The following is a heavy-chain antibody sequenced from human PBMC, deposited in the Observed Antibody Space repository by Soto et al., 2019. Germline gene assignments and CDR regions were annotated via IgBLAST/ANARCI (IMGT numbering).Heavy chain of an antibody. CDR1: GYTFTRYG. CDR2: ISGYNGDA. Sequence: ASVKVSCKASGYTFTRYGISWVRQAPGQGLEWMGWISGYNGDANYAQSFQGRVSMTIDTSTTTAYMELRTLTPDDTAVYYCAKNGQPPYYYYGLDVWGQGTTVTVSS. J-gene: IGHJ6*02. D-gene: IGHD2-8*01. CDR3: AKNGQPPYYYYGLDV. V-gene: IGHV1-18*01.